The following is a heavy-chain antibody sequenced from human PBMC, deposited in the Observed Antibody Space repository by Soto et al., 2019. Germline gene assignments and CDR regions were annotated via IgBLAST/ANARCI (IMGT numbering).Heavy chain of an antibody. D-gene: IGHD2-2*01. CDR2: MNPGGAGT. Sequence: ASVKVSCKAFGYNFTSYFLHWVRQAPGQGLEWMGIMNPGGAGTRYAQKFQGRVTMTRDTSTSAVYMELSSLKSEDTAVYYCARDRVDCSSTCCYYLYYYYYGMDVWGQGTTVTVSS. CDR3: ARDRVDCSSTCCYYLYYYYYGMDV. CDR1: GYNFTSYF. J-gene: IGHJ6*02. V-gene: IGHV1-46*01.